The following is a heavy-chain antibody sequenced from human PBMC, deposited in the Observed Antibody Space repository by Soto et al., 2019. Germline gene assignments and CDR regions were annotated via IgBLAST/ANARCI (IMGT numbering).Heavy chain of an antibody. Sequence: APVKVSCKASGYTFTSYGISWVRQAPGQGLEWMGWISAYNGNTNYAQKLQGRVTMTTDTSTSTAYMELRSLRSDDTAVYYCARDRIAARNNWFDPWGQGTLVTVSS. V-gene: IGHV1-18*04. CDR3: ARDRIAARNNWFDP. CDR1: GYTFTSYG. D-gene: IGHD6-6*01. J-gene: IGHJ5*02. CDR2: ISAYNGNT.